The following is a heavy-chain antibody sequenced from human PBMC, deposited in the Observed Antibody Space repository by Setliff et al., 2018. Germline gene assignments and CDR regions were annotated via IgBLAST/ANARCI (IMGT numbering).Heavy chain of an antibody. CDR2: INHSGST. CDR3: ARGKVLYDYVWGSYRYEDYYYGMDV. CDR1: GGSFSGYY. D-gene: IGHD3-16*02. V-gene: IGHV4-34*01. J-gene: IGHJ6*02. Sequence: SETLSLTCAVYGGSFSGYYWSWVRQPPGKGLEWIGEINHSGSTNYNPSLKSRVTISVDTSKNQFSLKLSSVTAADTAVYYCARGKVLYDYVWGSYRYEDYYYGMDVWGQGTTVTVS.